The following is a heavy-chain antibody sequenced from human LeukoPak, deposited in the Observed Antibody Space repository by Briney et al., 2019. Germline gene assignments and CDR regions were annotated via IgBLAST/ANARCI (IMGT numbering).Heavy chain of an antibody. Sequence: GASLRLSCAASGFTFSNYAMSWVRQAPGKGLEWVSGISGSGGSTYYADSVKGRFTISRDNSKNTLYLQMNSLRAEDTAVYYCAKDRLWFGDLWGAFDIWGQGTMVTVSS. CDR3: AKDRLWFGDLWGAFDI. CDR2: ISGSGGST. CDR1: GFTFSNYA. J-gene: IGHJ3*02. V-gene: IGHV3-23*01. D-gene: IGHD3-10*01.